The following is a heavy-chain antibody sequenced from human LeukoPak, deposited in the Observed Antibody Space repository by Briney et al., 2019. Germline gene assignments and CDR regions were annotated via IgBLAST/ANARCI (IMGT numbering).Heavy chain of an antibody. CDR1: GFTFSSYS. D-gene: IGHD2-8*02. Sequence: GGSLRLSCAASGFTFSSYSMNWVRQAPGKGLEWVSSISSSSSYIYYADSVKGRFTISGDNAKNSLYLQMNSLRAEDTAVYYCAREGRTVGDAFDIWGQGTMVTVSS. CDR2: ISSSSSYI. CDR3: AREGRTVGDAFDI. V-gene: IGHV3-21*01. J-gene: IGHJ3*02.